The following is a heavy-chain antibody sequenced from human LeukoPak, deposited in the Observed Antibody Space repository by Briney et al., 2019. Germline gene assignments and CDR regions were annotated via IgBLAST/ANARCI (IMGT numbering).Heavy chain of an antibody. CDR2: IDPSDSYT. CDR3: AGDILTGSNDAFDI. V-gene: IGHV5-10-1*01. CDR1: GSLFTSYW. D-gene: IGHD3-9*01. Sequence: GASLRISWKGSGSLFTSYWISWGRQLPGKGLEWRGRIDPSDSYTNYSPSFQGHVTISADKSISTAYLQWSSLKASDTAMYYCAGDILTGSNDAFDIWGQGTMVTVSS. J-gene: IGHJ3*02.